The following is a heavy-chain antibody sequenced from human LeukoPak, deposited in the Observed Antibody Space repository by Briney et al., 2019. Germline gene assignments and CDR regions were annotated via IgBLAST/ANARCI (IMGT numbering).Heavy chain of an antibody. CDR2: ISWNSGSI. D-gene: IGHD3-22*01. CDR3: AKGVWNYYDTPFDY. CDR1: GFTFDDYA. Sequence: GGSLRLSCAASGFTFDDYAMHWVRQAPGKGLEWVSGISWNSGSIGYADSVKGRFTISRDNAKNSLYLQMNSLRAEDTALYYCAKGVWNYYDTPFDYWGQGTPVTVSS. J-gene: IGHJ4*02. V-gene: IGHV3-9*01.